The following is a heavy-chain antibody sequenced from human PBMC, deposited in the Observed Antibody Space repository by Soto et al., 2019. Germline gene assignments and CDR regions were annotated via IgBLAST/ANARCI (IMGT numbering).Heavy chain of an antibody. V-gene: IGHV4-61*07. Sequence: QPPGKGVEWIGYIYYSGSTNYNPSLKSRVTISVDTSKNPFSLKLSSVSAADTDAYYAARLYGWAFEHWGEEILVTLS. D-gene: IGHD3-16*01. CDR3: ARLYGWAFEH. J-gene: IGHJ4*02. CDR2: IYYSGST.